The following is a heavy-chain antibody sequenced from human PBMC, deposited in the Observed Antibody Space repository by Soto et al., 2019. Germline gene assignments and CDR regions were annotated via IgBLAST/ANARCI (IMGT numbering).Heavy chain of an antibody. D-gene: IGHD5-18*01. V-gene: IGHV3-30*18. Sequence: QVQLVESGGGVVQPGRSLRLSCAASGFTFSSYGMHWVRQAPGKGLEWVAVISYDGSNKYYADSVKGRFTISRDNSKNTLYLQMNSLRAEDTAVYYCAKDVDTAMVTWGAYFDYWGQGTLVTVSS. CDR2: ISYDGSNK. CDR1: GFTFSSYG. CDR3: AKDVDTAMVTWGAYFDY. J-gene: IGHJ4*02.